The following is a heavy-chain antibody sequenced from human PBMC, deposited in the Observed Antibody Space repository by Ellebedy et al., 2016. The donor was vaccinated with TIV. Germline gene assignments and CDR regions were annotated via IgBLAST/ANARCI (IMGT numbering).Heavy chain of an antibody. CDR2: INPKSGGT. D-gene: IGHD2-15*01. V-gene: IGHV1-2*02. CDR3: AREYCSGGCSYRPDPRRYHYYGMDV. CDR1: GYTFTGYY. Sequence: AASVKVSCKASGYTFTGYYIHWVRQAPGQGLEWMGWINPKSGGTDFAEKFQGRVTMTRDTSISTAFMELSGLISDDTAVYYCAREYCSGGCSYRPDPRRYHYYGMDVWGQGTTVTVSS. J-gene: IGHJ6*02.